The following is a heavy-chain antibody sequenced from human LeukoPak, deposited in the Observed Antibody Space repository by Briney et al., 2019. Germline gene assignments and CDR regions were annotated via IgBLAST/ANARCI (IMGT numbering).Heavy chain of an antibody. D-gene: IGHD6-13*01. V-gene: IGHV1-8*01. CDR3: ARAKRSWYLPSSWFDP. Sequence: ASVKVSYKASGYTFTSYDINWVRQATGQGLEWMGWMNPNSGNTGYAQKFQGRVTMTRNTSISTAYMELSSLRSEDTAVYYCARAKRSWYLPSSWFDPWGQGTLVTVSS. CDR2: MNPNSGNT. CDR1: GYTFTSYD. J-gene: IGHJ5*02.